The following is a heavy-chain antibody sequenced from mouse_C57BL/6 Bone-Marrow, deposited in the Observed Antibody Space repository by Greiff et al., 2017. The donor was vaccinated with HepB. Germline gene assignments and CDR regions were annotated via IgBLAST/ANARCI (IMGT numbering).Heavy chain of an antibody. J-gene: IGHJ2*01. Sequence: EVQLQQSGAELVRPGASVKLSCTASGFNIKDDYMHWVKQRPEQGLEWIGWIDPENGDTEYASNFQGKATITADTSSNTAYLQLSSLTSEDTAVYYCTPYYYGSSYSFDYWGQGTTLTVSS. V-gene: IGHV14-4*01. CDR2: IDPENGDT. D-gene: IGHD1-1*01. CDR1: GFNIKDDY. CDR3: TPYYYGSSYSFDY.